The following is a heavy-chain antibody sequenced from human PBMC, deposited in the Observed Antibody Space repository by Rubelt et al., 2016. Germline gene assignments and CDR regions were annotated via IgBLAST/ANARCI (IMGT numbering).Heavy chain of an antibody. CDR3: ATGYSSGWYVAY. Sequence: QVQLVQSGAEVKKPGASVKVSCKAAGYSFTTYSIHWVRQAPGQRLEWMGWINAGNGNTKYSQKFPGRVHITRGTSRSTAFMELASRRSENTAIYYCATGYSSGWYVAYWGQGTLVTVSS. J-gene: IGHJ4*02. D-gene: IGHD6-19*01. CDR2: INAGNGNT. CDR1: GYSFTTYS. V-gene: IGHV1-3*01.